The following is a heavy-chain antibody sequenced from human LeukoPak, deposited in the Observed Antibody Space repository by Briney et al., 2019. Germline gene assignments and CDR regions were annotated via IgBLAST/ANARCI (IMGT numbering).Heavy chain of an antibody. CDR2: ISWNSGTI. D-gene: IGHD3-22*01. J-gene: IGHJ4*02. CDR3: ARGPQKNGHSSGYPGYFDY. Sequence: SLRLSCAASGFTFDDYAMHWVRQAPGKGLEWVSSISWNSGTIVFADSVKGRFTISRDNAKNSLYLRMNSLRTEDTALYYCARGPQKNGHSSGYPGYFDYWGQGTLVTVSS. V-gene: IGHV3-9*01. CDR1: GFTFDDYA.